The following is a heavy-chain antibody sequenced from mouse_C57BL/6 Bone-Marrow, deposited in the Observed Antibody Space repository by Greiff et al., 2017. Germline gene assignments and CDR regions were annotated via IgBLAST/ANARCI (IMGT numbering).Heavy chain of an antibody. V-gene: IGHV5-9-1*02. J-gene: IGHJ4*01. CDR3: TRGYGSSPYYAMDY. CDR2: ISSGGDYI. D-gene: IGHD1-1*01. Sequence: EVKLQESGEGLVKPGGSLKLSCAASGFTFSSYAMSWVRQTPEKRLEWVAYISSGGDYIYYADTVKGRFTISRDNARNTLYLQMSSLKSEDTAMYYCTRGYGSSPYYAMDYWGQGTSVTVSS. CDR1: GFTFSSYA.